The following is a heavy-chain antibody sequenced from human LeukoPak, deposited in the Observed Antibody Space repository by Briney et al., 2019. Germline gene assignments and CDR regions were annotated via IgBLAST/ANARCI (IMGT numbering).Heavy chain of an antibody. CDR2: ISGSGGST. Sequence: GGSLRLSCAASGFTFSSYAMSWVRQAPGKGLEWVSAISGSGGSTYYADSVKGRFTISRDNSKNTLYLQMNSLRAEDTAVYYCAKDRYYDSSGYSVFDYWGRGTLVTVSS. D-gene: IGHD3-22*01. CDR3: AKDRYYDSSGYSVFDY. J-gene: IGHJ4*02. CDR1: GFTFSSYA. V-gene: IGHV3-23*01.